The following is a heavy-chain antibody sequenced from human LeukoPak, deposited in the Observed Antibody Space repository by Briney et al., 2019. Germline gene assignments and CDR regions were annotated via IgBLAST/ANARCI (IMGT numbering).Heavy chain of an antibody. CDR2: IYYSGST. J-gene: IGHJ4*02. CDR1: GGSISSYY. CDR3: ARNRKCSGGSCYAYFDY. D-gene: IGHD2-15*01. Sequence: TSETLSLTCTVSGGSISSYYWSWIRQPPGKGLEWIGYIYYSGSTNYNPSLKSRVTISVDTSKNRFSLKLSSVTAADTAVYYCARNRKCSGGSCYAYFDYWGQGTLVTVSS. V-gene: IGHV4-59*08.